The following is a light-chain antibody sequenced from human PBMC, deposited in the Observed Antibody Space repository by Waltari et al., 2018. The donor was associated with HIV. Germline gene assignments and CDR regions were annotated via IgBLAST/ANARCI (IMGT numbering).Light chain of an antibody. CDR1: RSLLETNGYHF. V-gene: IGKV2-28*01. CDR2: LTS. CDR3: MQALQRPLT. J-gene: IGKJ4*01. Sequence: IVLTQSPLALVVTPGEPASISCRSSRSLLETNGYHFLQWSVHKAGQSPQLLMFLTSKRASGVPDRFSGSGSGTDFTLRISSVQAEDVGVYYCMQALQRPLTFGGGTKVEIK.